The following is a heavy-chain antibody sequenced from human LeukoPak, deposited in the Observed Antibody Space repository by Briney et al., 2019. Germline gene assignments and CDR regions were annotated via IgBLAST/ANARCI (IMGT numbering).Heavy chain of an antibody. J-gene: IGHJ4*02. CDR3: SRRDCSSTVCFDY. D-gene: IGHD2-2*01. Sequence: GGALILSCAASGFIFSGSTIHWVRQASGKGLEWVGRIRSKVNNSATAYAASVRGRFIISRDDSENTAYLQMNSLKTDDTALYYCSRRDCSSTVCFDYWGQGTLVTVSS. CDR2: IRSKVNNSAT. CDR1: GFIFSGST. V-gene: IGHV3-73*01.